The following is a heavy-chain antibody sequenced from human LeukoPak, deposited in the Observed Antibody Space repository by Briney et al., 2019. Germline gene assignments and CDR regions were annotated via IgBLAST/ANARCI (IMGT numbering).Heavy chain of an antibody. Sequence: PGTSLRLSCEASGFTFTNYGMHWVRQAPGKGPECVAVVSFDGRKTYYAGFAEGRFTISRDDSNNMVYLQMNSLRTENTAVYHCVKRGGGDHGLDVWGLGTTVVVS. J-gene: IGHJ6*02. CDR1: GFTFTNYG. V-gene: IGHV3-30*18. CDR3: VKRGGGDHGLDV. CDR2: VSFDGRKT. D-gene: IGHD2-21*02.